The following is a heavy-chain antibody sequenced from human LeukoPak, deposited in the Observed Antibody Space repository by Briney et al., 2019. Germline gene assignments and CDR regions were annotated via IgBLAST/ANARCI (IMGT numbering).Heavy chain of an antibody. D-gene: IGHD3-22*01. CDR2: VSHRGST. Sequence: NSSETLSLTCTVSGGSISSYYWDWIRQPPGKGLEWIGSVSHRGSTSYNPSLRSRLTTSTDTSKNQFYLELTSVTAADTAVYYCARGRRYDSGGYKTFGWYFDLWGRGTLVSVSS. CDR3: ARGRRYDSGGYKTFGWYFDL. V-gene: IGHV4-39*07. J-gene: IGHJ2*01. CDR1: GGSISSYY.